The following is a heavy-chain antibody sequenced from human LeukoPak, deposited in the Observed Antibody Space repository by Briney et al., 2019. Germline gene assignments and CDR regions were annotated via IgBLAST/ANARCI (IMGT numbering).Heavy chain of an antibody. CDR2: INHSGST. CDR1: GGSFSGYY. D-gene: IGHD3-10*02. V-gene: IGHV4-34*01. CDR3: ARGTVFGEFLDY. J-gene: IGHJ4*02. Sequence: SETLSLTCAVYGGSFSGYYWSWIRQPPGKGLEWIGEINHSGSTNYNPSLKSRVTISVDTSKNQFSLKLSSVTAADTAVYYCARGTVFGEFLDYWGQGTLVTVSS.